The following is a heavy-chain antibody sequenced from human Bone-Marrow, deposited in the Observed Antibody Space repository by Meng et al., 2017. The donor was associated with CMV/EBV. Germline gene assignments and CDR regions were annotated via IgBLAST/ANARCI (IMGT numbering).Heavy chain of an antibody. Sequence: SETLSLTCSVSGGSIRGYQWAWVRQAPGKGLEWIGEINHSGSTNYNPSLKSRVTISVDTSKNQFSLKLSSVTAADTAVYYCARGRAVVVPAARHYYYYGMDVWGQGTTVTVSS. CDR3: ARGRAVVVPAARHYYYYGMDV. J-gene: IGHJ6*02. CDR1: GGSIRGYQ. V-gene: IGHV4-34*01. D-gene: IGHD2-2*01. CDR2: INHSGST.